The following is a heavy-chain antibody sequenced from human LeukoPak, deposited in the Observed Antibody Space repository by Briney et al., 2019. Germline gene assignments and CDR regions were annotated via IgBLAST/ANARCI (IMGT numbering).Heavy chain of an antibody. D-gene: IGHD3-22*01. CDR1: GYTFTSYA. Sequence: ASVKVSCKASGYTFTSYAMNWVRQAPGQGLEWMGWINTNTGNPTYAQGFTGRFVLSLDTSVSTAYLQISSLKAEDTAVYYCARVRYYYDSSGYYYFDYWGQGTLVTVSS. CDR3: ARVRYYYDSSGYYYFDY. J-gene: IGHJ4*02. V-gene: IGHV7-4-1*02. CDR2: INTNTGNP.